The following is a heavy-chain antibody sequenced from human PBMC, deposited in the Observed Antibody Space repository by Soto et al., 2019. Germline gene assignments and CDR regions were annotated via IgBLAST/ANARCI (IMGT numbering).Heavy chain of an antibody. D-gene: IGHD6-13*01. Sequence: SETLSLTCAVYGGSFSGYYWSWIRQPPGKGLEWIGEINHSGSTNYNPSLKSRVTISVDTSKNQFSLKLSSVTAADTAVYYCARLGNIAAAGTRDYYYYGMDVWGQGTTVTVSS. J-gene: IGHJ6*02. V-gene: IGHV4-34*01. CDR3: ARLGNIAAAGTRDYYYYGMDV. CDR2: INHSGST. CDR1: GGSFSGYY.